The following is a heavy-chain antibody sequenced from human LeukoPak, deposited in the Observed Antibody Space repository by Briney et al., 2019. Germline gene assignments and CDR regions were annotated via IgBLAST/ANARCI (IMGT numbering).Heavy chain of an antibody. J-gene: IGHJ4*02. CDR2: INHSGST. CDR3: AIGVGSRVY. D-gene: IGHD2-15*01. V-gene: IGHV4-34*01. Sequence: PSETPSPTCAVDGGSFSGYYWSWIRHPPGKGLEWIGEINHSGSTNYNPSLKSRVTISVDTSKNQFSLKLSSVTAADSAVYYCAIGVGSRVYWGQGTLVTVSS. CDR1: GGSFSGYY.